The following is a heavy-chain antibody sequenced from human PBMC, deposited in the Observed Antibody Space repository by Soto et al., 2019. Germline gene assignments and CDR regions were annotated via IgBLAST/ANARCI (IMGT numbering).Heavy chain of an antibody. D-gene: IGHD2-15*01. CDR3: ARVRQAGWRI. CDR1: GGSFSGYY. CDR2: INHSGST. V-gene: IGHV4-34*01. J-gene: IGHJ3*02. Sequence: QVQLQQWGAGLLKPSETLSLTCAVYGGSFSGYYWSWIRQPPGKGLEWIGEINHSGSTNYNPSLKSRVTISVDTSKNQFSLKLSSVTAADTAVYYCARVRQAGWRIWGQGTMVTVSS.